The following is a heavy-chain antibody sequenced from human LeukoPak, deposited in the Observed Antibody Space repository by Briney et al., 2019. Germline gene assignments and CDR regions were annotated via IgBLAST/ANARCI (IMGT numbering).Heavy chain of an antibody. J-gene: IGHJ5*02. CDR1: GGSISSYY. D-gene: IGHD3-10*01. CDR3: AREGAMVRGVMGFDP. Sequence: SETRSLTCTVSGGSISSYYWSWIRQPPGKGLEWIGYIYYSGSTNYNPSLKSRVTISVDTSKNQFSLKLSSVTAADTAVYYCAREGAMVRGVMGFDPWGQGTLVTVSS. CDR2: IYYSGST. V-gene: IGHV4-59*01.